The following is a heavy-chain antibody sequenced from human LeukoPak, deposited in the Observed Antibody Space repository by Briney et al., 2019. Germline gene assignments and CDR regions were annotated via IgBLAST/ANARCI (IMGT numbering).Heavy chain of an antibody. V-gene: IGHV1-18*01. CDR1: GYTFTSYG. D-gene: IGHD3-3*01. CDR2: TSAYNGNT. J-gene: IGHJ4*02. Sequence: GASVKVSCKASGYTFTSYGISWVRQAPGQGLEWMGWTSAYNGNTNYAQKLQGRVTMTTDTSTSTAYMELSSLRSDDTAVYYCARDLRDYDFWSGYYSPSLDYWGQGTLVTVSS. CDR3: ARDLRDYDFWSGYYSPSLDY.